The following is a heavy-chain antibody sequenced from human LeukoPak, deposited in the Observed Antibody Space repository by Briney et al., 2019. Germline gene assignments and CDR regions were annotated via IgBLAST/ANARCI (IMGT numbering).Heavy chain of an antibody. CDR2: IWYDGSNK. Sequence: PGRSLRLSCAASGFTFSSYGMHWVRQAPGKGLEWVAVIWYDGSNKYYADSVKGRFTISRDNSKNTLYLQMNSLRAEDTAVYYCARELDYYDSSGYLWTTTYYYGMDVWGQGTTVTVSS. CDR3: ARELDYYDSSGYLWTTTYYYGMDV. CDR1: GFTFSSYG. D-gene: IGHD3-22*01. J-gene: IGHJ6*02. V-gene: IGHV3-33*01.